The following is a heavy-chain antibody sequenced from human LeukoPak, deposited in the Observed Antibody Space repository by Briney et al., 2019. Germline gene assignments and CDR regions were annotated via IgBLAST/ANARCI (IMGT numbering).Heavy chain of an antibody. CDR3: ARAPHTVPTGWFDP. J-gene: IGHJ5*02. CDR2: INHSGST. Sequence: PSETLSLTCAVYGGSFSGYYWSWMRQPPGKGLEWIGEINHSGSTNYNPSLKSRVIISVDTSKNQFSLKLSSVTAADTAVYYCARAPHTVPTGWFDPWGQGTLVTVSS. D-gene: IGHD2-8*02. V-gene: IGHV4-34*01. CDR1: GGSFSGYY.